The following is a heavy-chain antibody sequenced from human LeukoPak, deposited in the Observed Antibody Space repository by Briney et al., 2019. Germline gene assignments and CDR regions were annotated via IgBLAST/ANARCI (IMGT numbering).Heavy chain of an antibody. Sequence: PSETLSLTCTVSGGSISSSNYYWGWIRQPPGKGLEWIGTIYYSGSTYYNPSLKSRVTISVDTSKNQFSLKLTSVTATDTAVYYCARRIHVLLWFGELHAFDYWGQGTLVTVSS. CDR1: GGSISSSNYY. CDR3: ARRIHVLLWFGELHAFDY. CDR2: IYYSGST. V-gene: IGHV4-39*01. J-gene: IGHJ4*02. D-gene: IGHD3-10*01.